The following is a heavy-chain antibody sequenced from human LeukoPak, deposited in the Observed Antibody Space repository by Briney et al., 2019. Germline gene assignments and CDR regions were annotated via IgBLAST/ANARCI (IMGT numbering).Heavy chain of an antibody. CDR2: MNLKSGNT. J-gene: IGHJ4*02. Sequence: ASVKVSCTASGYTFTSCNINWVRQATGQGLEWMGWMNLKSGNTGYAQKFQGRVTMTRNTAISTAYMELSSLRSEDTAIYYCARVTGSIDYWGQGTLVTVSS. D-gene: IGHD1-26*01. V-gene: IGHV1-8*01. CDR3: ARVTGSIDY. CDR1: GYTFTSCN.